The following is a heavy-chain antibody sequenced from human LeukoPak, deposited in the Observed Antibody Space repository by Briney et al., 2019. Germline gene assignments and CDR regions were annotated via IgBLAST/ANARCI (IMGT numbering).Heavy chain of an antibody. CDR1: GYSFPIYG. J-gene: IGHJ4*02. CDR2: ISDKIGNT. V-gene: IGHV1-18*01. CDR3: ARGREGYNPGDY. D-gene: IGHD5-24*01. Sequence: ASVKVSCKASGYSFPIYGVSWVRQAPGQGLEWMGWISDKIGNTNYGQYYQGGVTLTKDTSTSTVYMELRSLRSDDTAVYYCARGREGYNPGDYWGQGTLVTVSS.